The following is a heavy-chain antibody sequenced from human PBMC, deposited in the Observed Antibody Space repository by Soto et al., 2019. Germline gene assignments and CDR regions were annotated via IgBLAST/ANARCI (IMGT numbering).Heavy chain of an antibody. CDR1: GYTFTIYG. CDR3: ARVVAARPFDY. V-gene: IGHV1-18*01. Sequence: GASVKVSCKAAGYTFTIYGISWVLQAPGQWLEWMGWISAYNGNTNYAQKLQGRVTMTTDTSTSTAYMELRSLRSDDTAVYYCARVVAARPFDYWGQGTLVTVSS. CDR2: ISAYNGNT. D-gene: IGHD6-6*01. J-gene: IGHJ4*02.